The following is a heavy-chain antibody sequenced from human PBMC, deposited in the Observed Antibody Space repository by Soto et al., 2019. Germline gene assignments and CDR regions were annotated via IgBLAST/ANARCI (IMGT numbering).Heavy chain of an antibody. V-gene: IGHV3-21*01. D-gene: IGHD2-15*01. CDR3: ARGYTGYCSGGTCYWFDP. J-gene: IGHJ5*02. Sequence: EVQLVESGGGLVKPGGSLRLSCAASGFSFSSYSMNWVRQAPGKGLEWVSSISHSDSHINYEESVKGLFTISRDNAKKSLYLQMNSLRAEDTAVYYCARGYTGYCSGGTCYWFDPWGKGTLVTVSS. CDR1: GFSFSSYS. CDR2: ISHSDSHI.